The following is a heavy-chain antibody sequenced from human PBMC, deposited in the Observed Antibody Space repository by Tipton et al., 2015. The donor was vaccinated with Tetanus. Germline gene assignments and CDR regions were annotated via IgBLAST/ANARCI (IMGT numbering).Heavy chain of an antibody. CDR2: IKDDGTDK. CDR3: AKLRGRGWDY. Sequence: SLRLSCAASGFTLSRYTLNWVRQAPGKGLEWVANIKDDGTDKYYVDSVTGRFTISRDNAENSLYLQMNSLRTEDTAVYYCAKLRGRGWDYWGQGTPVTVSS. V-gene: IGHV3-7*01. CDR1: GFTLSRYT. D-gene: IGHD4-23*01. J-gene: IGHJ4*02.